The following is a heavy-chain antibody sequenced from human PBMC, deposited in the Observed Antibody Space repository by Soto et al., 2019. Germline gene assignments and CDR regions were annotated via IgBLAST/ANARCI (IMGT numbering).Heavy chain of an antibody. D-gene: IGHD3-22*01. J-gene: IGHJ4*02. Sequence: SETLSLTCAVSDGSIITSNCLTLFRHPPGKRLEWIGEISHGGTTNSNPSLKSRVTMSVDKSKNQFSLNLTSVTAADTAIYYCARRDFYGSSGYYGYWGQGILVTVSS. CDR2: ISHGGTT. CDR1: DGSIITSNC. CDR3: ARRDFYGSSGYYGY. V-gene: IGHV4-4*02.